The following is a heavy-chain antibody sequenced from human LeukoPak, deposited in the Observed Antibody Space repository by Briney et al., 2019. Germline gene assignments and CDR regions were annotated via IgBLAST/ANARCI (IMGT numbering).Heavy chain of an antibody. CDR3: VRWNY. CDR1: GFTFSSHW. Sequence: PGGSLTLSCAGSGFTFSSHWMSWVRQAPGKGLEWVANIKPDGSEKYYLDSVKGRFTISRDNAKNSVYLQMDSLRAEDTAVYYCVRWNYWGQGTLVTVSS. CDR2: IKPDGSEK. V-gene: IGHV3-7*05. J-gene: IGHJ4*02.